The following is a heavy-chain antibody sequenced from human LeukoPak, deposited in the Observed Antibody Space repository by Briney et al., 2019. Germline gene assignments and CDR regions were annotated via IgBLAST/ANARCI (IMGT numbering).Heavy chain of an antibody. J-gene: IGHJ6*03. CDR3: ARLVVTAPQYHYYMDV. CDR2: SNHIGTT. CDR1: GGSFNGYY. D-gene: IGHD2-21*02. V-gene: IGHV4-34*01. Sequence: PSETLSLTCNVSGGSFNGYYWTWIRQSPGKGLEWIAESNHIGTTNHNPSLKSRVSVSTDTSKNQFFLKLTSVTAADTARYYCARLVVTAPQYHYYMDVWGEGTTVTVSS.